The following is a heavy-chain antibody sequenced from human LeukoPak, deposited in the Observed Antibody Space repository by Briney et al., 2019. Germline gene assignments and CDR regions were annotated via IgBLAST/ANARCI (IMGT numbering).Heavy chain of an antibody. Sequence: ASVKVSCKASGYTFTSYYMHWVRQAPGQGLEWMGWINPNSGGTNYAQKFQGRVTMTRDTSISTAYMELSRLRSDDTAVYYCAKALGSSGYYPTVYWGQGTLVTVSS. CDR1: GYTFTSYY. CDR2: INPNSGGT. CDR3: AKALGSSGYYPTVY. J-gene: IGHJ4*02. D-gene: IGHD3-22*01. V-gene: IGHV1-2*02.